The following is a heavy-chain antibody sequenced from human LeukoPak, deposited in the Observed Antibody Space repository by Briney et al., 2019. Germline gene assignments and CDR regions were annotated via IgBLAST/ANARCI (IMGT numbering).Heavy chain of an antibody. CDR1: GGSISSSSYY. D-gene: IGHD1-26*01. J-gene: IGHJ4*02. CDR3: ARRELLRGFDY. Sequence: PSETLSLTCTVSGGSISSSSYYWGWIRQPPGKGLEWIGSIYYSGSTYYNPSLKSRVTISVDTSKNQFSLKLSSVTAADTAVYYCARRELLRGFDYWGQGTLVTVSS. V-gene: IGHV4-39*07. CDR2: IYYSGST.